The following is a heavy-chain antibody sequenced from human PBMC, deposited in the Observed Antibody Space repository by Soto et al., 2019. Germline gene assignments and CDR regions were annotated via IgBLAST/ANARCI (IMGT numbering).Heavy chain of an antibody. CDR3: ARVSSSWYKDYFDY. V-gene: IGHV1-69*12. CDR2: IIPIFGTT. J-gene: IGHJ4*02. CDR1: GGTFSNYA. D-gene: IGHD6-13*01. Sequence: QVQLVQSGAEVKKPGSSVKVSCKASGGTFSNYAISWMRQAPGQGLEWMGGIIPIFGTTNYAQRFQGRVTITADESTSTAYMELSSLRSEDTAVYYCARVSSSWYKDYFDYWGQGTLVTFSS.